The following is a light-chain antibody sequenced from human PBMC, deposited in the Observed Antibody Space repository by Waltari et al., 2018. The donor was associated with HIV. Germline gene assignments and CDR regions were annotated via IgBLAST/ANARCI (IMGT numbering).Light chain of an antibody. V-gene: IGLV2-14*01. CDR2: EVS. Sequence: QSALTQPASVSGSPGQSITMSCTGTSSDIGSYNSVSWYQQHPGKAPKLMIYEVSDRPSGVSNRFSGAKSGNTASLTISGLQAEDEGDYFCSSYTISNTWVFGGGTKLTVL. J-gene: IGLJ3*02. CDR1: SSDIGSYNS. CDR3: SSYTISNTWV.